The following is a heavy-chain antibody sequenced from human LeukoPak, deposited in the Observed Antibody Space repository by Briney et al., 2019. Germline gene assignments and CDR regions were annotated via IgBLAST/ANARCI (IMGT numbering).Heavy chain of an antibody. V-gene: IGHV4-39*01. D-gene: IGHD4-11*01. CDR2: LYYSGST. CDR1: GGSISSNSYY. J-gene: IGHJ4*02. CDR3: GRHLAITTPLAY. Sequence: SETLSLTCTVSGGSISSNSYYWGWIRQPPGKGLEWIGSLYYSGSTYYNPSLMSRVTISVDTSKNQFSLKLTSVTAADTAVYYCGRHLAITTPLAYWGQGTLVTVSS.